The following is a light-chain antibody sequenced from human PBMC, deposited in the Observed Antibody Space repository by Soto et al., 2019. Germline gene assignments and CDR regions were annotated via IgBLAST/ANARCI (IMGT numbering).Light chain of an antibody. CDR3: QQYGGSPIT. Sequence: IVLTQSPGNLSLSPWERATLSCGASQSVTSNKLAWYQQKPGQAPTLLISGASNRATGVPDRFSGGGSGTDFTLTISRLEPEDFALYYCQQYGGSPITFGQGTRLEIK. V-gene: IGKV3-20*01. J-gene: IGKJ5*01. CDR2: GAS. CDR1: QSVTSNK.